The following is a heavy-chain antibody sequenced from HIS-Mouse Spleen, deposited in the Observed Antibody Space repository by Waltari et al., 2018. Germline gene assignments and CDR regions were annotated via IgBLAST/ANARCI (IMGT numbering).Heavy chain of an antibody. CDR1: GASISSSSYY. Sequence: QLQLQESGPGLVKPSETLSLTCTVPGASISSSSYYWGWIRQPPGKGLEWIGSIYYSGSTYYNPSLKSRVTISVDTSKNQFSLKLSSVTAADTAVYYCAREIPYSSSWYDWYFDLWGRGTLVTVSP. J-gene: IGHJ2*01. CDR3: AREIPYSSSWYDWYFDL. D-gene: IGHD6-13*01. V-gene: IGHV4-39*07. CDR2: IYYSGST.